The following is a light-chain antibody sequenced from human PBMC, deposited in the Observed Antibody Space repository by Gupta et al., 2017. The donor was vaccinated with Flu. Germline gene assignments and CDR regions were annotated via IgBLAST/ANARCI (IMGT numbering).Light chain of an antibody. CDR1: W. J-gene: IGKJ2*01. Sequence: WLAWYQQKPGKAPKLLIYKASTLESGVSSRFTGSGSGTEFTLTISSLEPDDFATYYCQEYKTECHTFGQGTKLELK. V-gene: IGKV1-5*03. CDR2: KAS. CDR3: QEYKTECHT.